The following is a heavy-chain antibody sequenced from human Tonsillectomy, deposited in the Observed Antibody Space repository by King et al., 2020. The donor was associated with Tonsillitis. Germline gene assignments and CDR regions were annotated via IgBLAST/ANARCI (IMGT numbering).Heavy chain of an antibody. Sequence: EVQLVESGGGLVQPGGSLRLSCAASGFTFNSYAMSWVRQAPGKGLEWVSAISDSGTGTYYADSVKGRFTISRDNSKNTLYLQMSSLSAEDTALYYCAKGNSRLAAPHAFDIWGQGTMVTVSS. CDR3: AKGNSRLAAPHAFDI. D-gene: IGHD4-23*01. CDR2: ISDSGTGT. CDR1: GFTFNSYA. J-gene: IGHJ3*02. V-gene: IGHV3-23*04.